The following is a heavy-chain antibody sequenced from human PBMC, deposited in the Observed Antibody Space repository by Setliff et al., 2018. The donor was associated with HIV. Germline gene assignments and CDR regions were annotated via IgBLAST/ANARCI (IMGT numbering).Heavy chain of an antibody. CDR3: ARDLSTHWSGYSLGF. CDR2: FNPKFGGT. J-gene: IGHJ4*02. Sequence: ASVKVSCKASGYTFTDYYFHWVRQAPGQGLEWMGWFNPKFGGTLNAQKFRGRVTMTRDMSSNTVYVKLSSLSSNDTAVYYCARDLSTHWSGYSLGFWGPGTLVTVSS. CDR1: GYTFTDYY. V-gene: IGHV1-2*02. D-gene: IGHD3-3*01.